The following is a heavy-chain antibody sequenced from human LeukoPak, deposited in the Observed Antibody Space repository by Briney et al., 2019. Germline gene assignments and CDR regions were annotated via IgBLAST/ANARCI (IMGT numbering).Heavy chain of an antibody. CDR2: INPNSGGT. V-gene: IGHV1-2*02. CDR1: GYXFTGYY. J-gene: IGHJ5*02. Sequence: ASVEVSCKASGYXFTGYYMHWVRQAPGQGREWMGKINPNSGGTNYAQKFQGRVTMTRDTSISTAYMELSRLRSDDTAVYYCARGYCSGGSCYDWFDPWGQGTLVTVSS. CDR3: ARGYCSGGSCYDWFDP. D-gene: IGHD2-15*01.